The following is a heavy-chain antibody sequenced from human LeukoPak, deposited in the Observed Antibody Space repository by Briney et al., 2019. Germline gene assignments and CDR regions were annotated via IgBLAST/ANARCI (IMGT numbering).Heavy chain of an antibody. V-gene: IGHV3-7*01. CDR2: IKQDGSEK. CDR1: GFTFSSYW. Sequence: PGGSLRLSCAASGFTFSSYWMSWVRQAPGKGLEWVANIKQDGSEKYYVDSVKGRFTISRNNPKNSLYLQMNSLRAEDTAVYYCAKTGCFAELFPFDYWGRGTLVTVSS. J-gene: IGHJ4*02. D-gene: IGHD3-10*01. CDR3: AKTGCFAELFPFDY.